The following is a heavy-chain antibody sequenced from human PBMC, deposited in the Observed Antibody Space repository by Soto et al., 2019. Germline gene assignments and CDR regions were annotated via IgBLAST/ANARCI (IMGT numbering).Heavy chain of an antibody. CDR1: GFTVSSNY. Sequence: LSLTCAASGFTVSSNYMSWVRQAPGKGLEWVSVIYSGGSTYYADSVKGRFTISRHNSKNTLYLQMNSLRAEDTAVYYCARAFHDFWKISYYYMDVWGKGTTVTVSS. D-gene: IGHD3-3*01. CDR2: IYSGGST. CDR3: ARAFHDFWKISYYYMDV. J-gene: IGHJ6*03. V-gene: IGHV3-53*04.